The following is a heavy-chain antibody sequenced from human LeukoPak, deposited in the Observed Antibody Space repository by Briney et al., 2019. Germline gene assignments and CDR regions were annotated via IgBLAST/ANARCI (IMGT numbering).Heavy chain of an antibody. J-gene: IGHJ3*02. CDR1: GFTFSSYS. CDR3: AREGALTVTKDAFDI. D-gene: IGHD4-17*01. Sequence: MTGGSLRLSCAASGFTFSSYSMNWVRQAPGKGLEWVSSISSSSSYIYFADSVKGRFTISRDNAKNSLYLQMNSLRAEDTAVYYCAREGALTVTKDAFDIWGQGTVVTVSS. CDR2: ISSSSSYI. V-gene: IGHV3-21*01.